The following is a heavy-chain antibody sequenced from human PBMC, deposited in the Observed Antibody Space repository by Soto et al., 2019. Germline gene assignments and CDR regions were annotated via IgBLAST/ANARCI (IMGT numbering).Heavy chain of an antibody. CDR2: ISGSGGST. CDR1: GFTFSSYA. V-gene: IGHV3-23*01. J-gene: IGHJ4*02. D-gene: IGHD3-3*01. CDR3: AKYELRFLEWLKAPIGY. Sequence: GGSLRLSCAASGFTFSSYAMSWVRQAPGKGLEWVSAISGSGGSTYYADSVKGRFTISRDNSKNTLYLQMNSLRAEDTAVYYCAKYELRFLEWLKAPIGYWGQGTLVTVS.